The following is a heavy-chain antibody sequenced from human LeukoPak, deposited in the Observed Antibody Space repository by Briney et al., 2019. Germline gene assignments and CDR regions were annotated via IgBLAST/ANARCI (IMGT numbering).Heavy chain of an antibody. CDR2: FYDSRGR. Sequence: SETLSLTCSVSGASTSGHHWTWIRQPPGRGLEWIGYFYDSRGRNYNPSLKSRVTISMDMSSNQFSLRMYSVTAADTAIYYCARLLRLGGSAGDAFDIWGQGTMVTVSS. J-gene: IGHJ3*02. CDR3: ARLLRLGGSAGDAFDI. D-gene: IGHD1-26*01. V-gene: IGHV4-59*08. CDR1: GASTSGHH.